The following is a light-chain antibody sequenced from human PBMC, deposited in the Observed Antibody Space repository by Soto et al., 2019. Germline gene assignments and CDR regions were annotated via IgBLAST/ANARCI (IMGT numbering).Light chain of an antibody. V-gene: IGLV7-43*01. CDR3: LIHARSLWV. CDR1: TGPVTIGYF. Sequence: QTVVTQEPSLTVSQGGAVTLTCASSTGPVTIGYFPNWFQRKPGHAPRSLLYSTNNKHSWTAARFSGSLLGGKAALTLSDVRPWDEADYYCLIHARSLWVFGGGTKLTVL. CDR2: STN. J-gene: IGLJ3*02.